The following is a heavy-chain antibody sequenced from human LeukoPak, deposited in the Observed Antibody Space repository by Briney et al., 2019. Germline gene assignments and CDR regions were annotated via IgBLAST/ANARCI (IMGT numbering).Heavy chain of an antibody. D-gene: IGHD2-2*01. CDR1: GGSISSGSYY. CDR3: ARYCSSTSCFNWFDP. V-gene: IGHV4-61*02. Sequence: SETLSLTCTVSGGSISSGSYYWSWIRQPPGKGLEWIGRIYTSGSTNYNPSLKSRVTISVDTSKNQFSLKLSSVTAADTAVYYCARYCSSTSCFNWFDPWGQGTLVTVSS. J-gene: IGHJ5*02. CDR2: IYTSGST.